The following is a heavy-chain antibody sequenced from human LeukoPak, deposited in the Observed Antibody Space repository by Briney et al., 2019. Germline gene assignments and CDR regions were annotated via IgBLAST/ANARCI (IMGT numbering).Heavy chain of an antibody. CDR3: ARHRDIVLVPAAMDV. CDR2: IYPADSDT. V-gene: IGHV5-51*01. Sequence: GESLKISCKGSGYSFTSYWIGWVRQMPGKGLEWMGIIYPADSDTTYSPSFQGQVTISADKSISTAYLQWSSLKTLDTAMYYCARHRDIVLVPAAMDVWGQGTTVTVSS. D-gene: IGHD2-2*01. J-gene: IGHJ6*02. CDR1: GYSFTSYW.